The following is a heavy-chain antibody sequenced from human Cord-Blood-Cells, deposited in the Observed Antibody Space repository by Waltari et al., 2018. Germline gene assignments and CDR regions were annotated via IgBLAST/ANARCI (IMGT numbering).Heavy chain of an antibody. Sequence: QVQLQQWGAGLLKPSETLSLTCAVYGGSFSGYYWSWIRQPPGKGLEWIGEINPSGSTNYNPSLKSRVTISVDTSKNQFSLKLSSVTAADTAVYYCARGEAAGNWGQGTLVTVSS. D-gene: IGHD6-19*01. CDR2: INPSGST. CDR1: GGSFSGYY. J-gene: IGHJ4*02. CDR3: ARGEAAGN. V-gene: IGHV4-34*01.